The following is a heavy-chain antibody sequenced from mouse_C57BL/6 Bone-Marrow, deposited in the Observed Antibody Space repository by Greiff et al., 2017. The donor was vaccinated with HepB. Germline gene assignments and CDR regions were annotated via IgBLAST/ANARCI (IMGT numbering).Heavy chain of an antibody. V-gene: IGHV1-55*01. Sequence: VQLQQSGAELVKPGASVKMSCKASGYTFTSYWITWVKQRPGQGLEWIGDIYPGSGSTNYNEKFKSKATLTVDTSSSTAYMQLSSLTSEDSAVYYCAIITTVVAKGDYWGQGTTLTVSS. CDR1: GYTFTSYW. CDR3: AIITTVVAKGDY. CDR2: IYPGSGST. D-gene: IGHD1-1*01. J-gene: IGHJ2*01.